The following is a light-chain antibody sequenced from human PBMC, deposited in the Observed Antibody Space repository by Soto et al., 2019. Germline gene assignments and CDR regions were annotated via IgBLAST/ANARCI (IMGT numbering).Light chain of an antibody. CDR3: SSYAGSLDV. CDR2: DVT. Sequence: QSALTQPPSASGSPGQSVTISCTGTSSDVGGYNYVSWYQQHPGKAPKLMIYDVTKRPSGVPDRFSGSKSGNTASLTVSGLQAEDEADYYCSSYAGSLDVFGTGTKVTVL. CDR1: SSDVGGYNY. V-gene: IGLV2-8*01. J-gene: IGLJ1*01.